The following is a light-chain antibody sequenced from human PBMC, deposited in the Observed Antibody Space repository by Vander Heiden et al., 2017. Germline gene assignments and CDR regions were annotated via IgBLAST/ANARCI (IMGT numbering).Light chain of an antibody. CDR1: QSVSSSY. Sequence: IVLTHSLCTLSSAPGESATLSCRASQSVSSSYLSCYQQKPGQAPRLLINCASSSAPGIPARFSGGGSSTDFTLTISRLEHADFVVYYCQQYGSSPPVTFGGGTKVEIK. CDR2: CAS. CDR3: QQYGSSPPVT. J-gene: IGKJ4*01. V-gene: IGKV3-20*01.